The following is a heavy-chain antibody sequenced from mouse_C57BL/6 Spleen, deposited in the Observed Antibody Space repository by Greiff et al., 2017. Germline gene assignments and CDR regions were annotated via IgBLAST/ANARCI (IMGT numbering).Heavy chain of an antibody. J-gene: IGHJ3*01. CDR1: GYTFTDYN. CDR3: ARRGIYYRFAY. CDR2: INPNNGGT. Sequence: EVQLQQSGPELVKPGASVTIPCKASGYTFTDYNMDWVKQSHGKSLEWIGDINPNNGGTIYNQKFKGKATLTVDKSSSTAYMELRSLTSEDTAGYYCARRGIYYRFAYWGKGTLVTVSA. D-gene: IGHD1-1*01. V-gene: IGHV1-18*01.